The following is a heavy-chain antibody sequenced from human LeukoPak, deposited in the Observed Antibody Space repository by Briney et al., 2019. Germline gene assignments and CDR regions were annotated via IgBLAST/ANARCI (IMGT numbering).Heavy chain of an antibody. CDR1: GFTFSSYA. CDR2: ISGSGGST. V-gene: IGHV3-23*01. J-gene: IGHJ4*02. D-gene: IGHD4-17*01. CDR3: AKAEGRTVILEYFDY. Sequence: GGSLRLSCAASGFTFSSYAMSWVRQAPGKGLEWVSAISGSGGSTYYADSAKGRFTISRDNSKNTLYLQMNSLRAEDTAVYYCAKAEGRTVILEYFDYWGQGTLVTVSS.